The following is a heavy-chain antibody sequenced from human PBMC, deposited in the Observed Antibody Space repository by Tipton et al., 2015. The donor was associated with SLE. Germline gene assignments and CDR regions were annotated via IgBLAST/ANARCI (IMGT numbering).Heavy chain of an antibody. Sequence: LRLSCAVYGGSFSGYYWSWIRQPPGKGLEWIGEINHSGSTNYNPSLKSRVTISVDKSKNQFSLKLSSVTAADTAVYYCAKTGMGWYFDLWGRGTLVTVSS. CDR3: AKTGMGWYFDL. J-gene: IGHJ2*01. D-gene: IGHD7-27*01. CDR2: INHSGST. CDR1: GGSFSGYY. V-gene: IGHV4-34*01.